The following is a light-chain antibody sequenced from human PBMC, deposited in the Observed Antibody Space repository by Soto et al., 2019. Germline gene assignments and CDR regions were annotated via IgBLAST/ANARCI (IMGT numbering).Light chain of an antibody. CDR3: CSYAGTYTLV. Sequence: QSALTQPRSVSGSPGQSVTISCTGTSSDVGGFNYVSWYQNHPGKAPKLMIYDVSKRPSGVPDRFSGSKSGNTASLTISGLQAEDEADYYCCSYAGTYTLVFGGGTQLTVL. CDR2: DVS. CDR1: SSDVGGFNY. V-gene: IGLV2-11*01. J-gene: IGLJ2*01.